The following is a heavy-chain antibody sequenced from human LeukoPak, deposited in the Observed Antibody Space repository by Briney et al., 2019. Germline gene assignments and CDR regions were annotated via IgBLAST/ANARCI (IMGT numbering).Heavy chain of an antibody. CDR2: IYAGGYRSA. CDR3: LRQVPGSGLR. J-gene: IGHJ4*02. D-gene: IGHD1-26*01. CDR1: GFTVSSND. Sequence: GGSLRLSGAASGFTVSSNDMSWVRRAPGKGLECVSLIYAGGYRSAYYAHAVKGRFTGSRHDSKNTLDLQMTSLRVDDTAVYSGLRQVPGSGLRWGQGNLGIVSS. V-gene: IGHV3-53*04.